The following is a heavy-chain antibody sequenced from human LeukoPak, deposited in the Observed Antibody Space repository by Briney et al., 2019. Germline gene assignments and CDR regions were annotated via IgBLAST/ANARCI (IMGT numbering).Heavy chain of an antibody. Sequence: SETLSLTCTVSGGSISTYYWSWIRQPPGKGLEWIGYIYYSGSTNYNPSLKSRVTISVDTSKNQFSLKLSSVTAADTAVYYCARVSGAGYDGRGVFDYWGQGTLVTVSS. CDR3: ARVSGAGYDGRGVFDY. V-gene: IGHV4-59*01. CDR2: IYYSGST. D-gene: IGHD2-8*02. CDR1: GGSISTYY. J-gene: IGHJ4*02.